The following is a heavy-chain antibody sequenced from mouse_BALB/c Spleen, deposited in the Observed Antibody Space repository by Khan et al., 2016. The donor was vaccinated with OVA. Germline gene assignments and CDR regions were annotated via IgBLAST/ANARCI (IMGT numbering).Heavy chain of an antibody. D-gene: IGHD2-13*01. Sequence: IQLVQSGPELMKPGASVKISCKASGYSFTNYYIHWVKQSHGQSLEWLGYIDPFNGGTTYNQKFKDTATLTVDKSSSTAYMHLNNLTSEDSAVYYCTRLGTTGWFTYGGQGTLVTVSA. CDR3: TRLGTTGWFTY. V-gene: IGHV1S135*01. CDR1: GYSFTNYY. CDR2: IDPFNGGT. J-gene: IGHJ3*01.